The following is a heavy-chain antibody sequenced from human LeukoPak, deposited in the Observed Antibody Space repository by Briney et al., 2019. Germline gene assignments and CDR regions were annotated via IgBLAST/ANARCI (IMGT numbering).Heavy chain of an antibody. CDR1: GYTFSSYA. CDR2: ISGSGGST. V-gene: IGHV3-23*01. J-gene: IGHJ4*02. CDR3: ANSGLNRFEY. D-gene: IGHD2-15*01. Sequence: SCKASGYTFSSYAMSWVRQAPGKGLEWVSSISGSGGSTYYADSVKGRFSISRDNSKNTLYLQVNSLRADDTAVYYCANSGLNRFEYWGQGALVTVSS.